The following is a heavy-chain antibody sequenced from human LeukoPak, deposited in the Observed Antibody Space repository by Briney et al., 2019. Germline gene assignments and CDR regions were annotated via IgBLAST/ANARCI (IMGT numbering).Heavy chain of an antibody. Sequence: PSETLSLTCTVSGGSISSGGYYWSWIRQPPGKGLEWIGYIYHSGSTYYNPSLKSRVTISVDRSKNQFSLKLSSVTAADTAVYYCARAINYSNYVDYWGQGTLVTVSS. D-gene: IGHD4-11*01. CDR1: GGSISSGGYY. CDR2: IYHSGST. V-gene: IGHV4-30-2*01. J-gene: IGHJ4*02. CDR3: ARAINYSNYVDY.